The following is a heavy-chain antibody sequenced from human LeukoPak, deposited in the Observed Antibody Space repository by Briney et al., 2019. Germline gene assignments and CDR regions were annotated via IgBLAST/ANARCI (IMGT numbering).Heavy chain of an antibody. CDR2: ISYDGSNK. CDR1: GFTFSSYA. Sequence: PGGSLRLSCAASGFTFSSYAMHWVRQAPGEGLQWVAVISYDGSNKYYADSVKGRFTISRDNSKNTLYLQMNSLRAEDTAVYYCARVGWENWYYFDYWGQGTLVTVSS. V-gene: IGHV3-30-3*01. D-gene: IGHD1-1*01. J-gene: IGHJ4*02. CDR3: ARVGWENWYYFDY.